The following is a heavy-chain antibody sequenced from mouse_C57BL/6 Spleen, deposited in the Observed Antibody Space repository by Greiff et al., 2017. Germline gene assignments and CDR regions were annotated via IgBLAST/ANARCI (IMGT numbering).Heavy chain of an antibody. Sequence: EVKVVESGGDLVKPGGSLKLSCAASGFTFSSYGMSWVRQTPDKRLEWVATISSGGSYTYYPDSVKGRFTISRDNAKNTLYLQMSSLKSEDTAMYYCARQGLRNDFDYWGQGTTLTVSS. CDR1: GFTFSSYG. CDR2: ISSGGSYT. V-gene: IGHV5-6*01. D-gene: IGHD1-1*01. J-gene: IGHJ2*01. CDR3: ARQGLRNDFDY.